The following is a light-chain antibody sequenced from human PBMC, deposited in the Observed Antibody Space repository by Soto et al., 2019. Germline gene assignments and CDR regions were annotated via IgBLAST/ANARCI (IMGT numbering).Light chain of an antibody. CDR2: SDD. V-gene: IGLV1-44*01. J-gene: IGLJ3*02. CDR3: AAWDDNLNGPL. CDR1: NSNIGRYS. Sequence: QSALAQPPSLSGTPVERVTISCSGSNSNIGRYSVNWYQHFPGTAPKILIYSDDERPSGVPDRFSGSKSGTSASLAISGLQSEDEAEYYCAAWDDNLNGPLFGGGTKVTVL.